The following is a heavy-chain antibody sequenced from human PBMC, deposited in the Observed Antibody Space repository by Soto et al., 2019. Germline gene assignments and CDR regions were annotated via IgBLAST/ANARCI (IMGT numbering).Heavy chain of an antibody. Sequence: SETLSLTCAVYGGSFSGYYWSWIRQPPGKGLEWIGEINHSGSTNYNPSLKSRVTISVDTSKNQFSLKLSSVTAADTAVYYCARSYYYGSGSSPYWCYGMDVWGQGTTVTVSS. CDR1: GGSFSGYY. CDR2: INHSGST. D-gene: IGHD3-10*01. CDR3: ARSYYYGSGSSPYWCYGMDV. J-gene: IGHJ6*02. V-gene: IGHV4-34*01.